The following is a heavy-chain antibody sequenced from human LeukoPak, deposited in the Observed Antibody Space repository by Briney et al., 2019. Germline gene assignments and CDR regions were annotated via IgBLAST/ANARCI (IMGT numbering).Heavy chain of an antibody. CDR3: ARVHYDSSGYYGFDY. CDR1: GGSFSGYY. D-gene: IGHD3-22*01. CDR2: INHSGST. V-gene: IGHV4-34*01. J-gene: IGHJ4*02. Sequence: SETLSLTCAVYGGSFSGYYWSWIRQPPGKGLEWIGGINHSGSTNYNPSLKSRVTISVDASKNQFSLKLSSVTAADTAVYYCARVHYDSSGYYGFDYWGQGTLVTVSS.